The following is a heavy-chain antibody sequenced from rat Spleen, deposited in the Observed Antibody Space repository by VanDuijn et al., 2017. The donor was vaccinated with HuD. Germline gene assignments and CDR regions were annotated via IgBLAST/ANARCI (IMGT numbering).Heavy chain of an antibody. V-gene: IGHV5-29*01. D-gene: IGHD1-2*01. CDR2: FSYDGSTT. CDR3: ARPDYYYSNYFFAY. J-gene: IGHJ2*01. CDR1: GFTFRNYG. Sequence: EVQLVESGGGLVQPGRSLKLSCSASGFTFRNYGMAWARQAPTKGLEWVATFSYDGSTTYYRDSVKGRFTISRDNAKSTLFLQMDSLRSEDTATYYCARPDYYYSNYFFAYWGQGVMVTVSS.